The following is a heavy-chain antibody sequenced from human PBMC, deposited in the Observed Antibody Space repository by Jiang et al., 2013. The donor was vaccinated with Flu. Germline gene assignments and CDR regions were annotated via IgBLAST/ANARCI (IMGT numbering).Heavy chain of an antibody. CDR1: GYTFTSYG. Sequence: SGAEVKKPGASVKVSCTASGYTFTSYGISWVRRAPGQGLEWMAWISAYNGDTKYAQKFQGRVTMTTDTPTSTAYMELRSLISDDTAVYYCARDRGSTRWLEPIDYWGQGTLVTVSS. J-gene: IGHJ4*02. CDR2: ISAYNGDT. V-gene: IGHV1-18*04. D-gene: IGHD2-2*01. CDR3: ARDRGSTRWLEPIDY.